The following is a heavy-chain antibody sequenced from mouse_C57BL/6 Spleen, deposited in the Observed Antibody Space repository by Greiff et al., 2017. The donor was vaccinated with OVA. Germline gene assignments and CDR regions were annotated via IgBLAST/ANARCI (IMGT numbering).Heavy chain of an antibody. CDR1: GYTFTSYG. CDR2: IYPRSGNT. V-gene: IGHV1-81*01. D-gene: IGHD1-1*01. Sequence: QVQLQQSGAELARPGASVQLSCKASGYTFTSYGISWVKQRTGQGLEWIGEIYPRSGNTYYNEKFKGKATLTADKSSSTAYMELRSLTSEDSAVYFCAREVEDWYFDVWGTGTTVTVSS. J-gene: IGHJ1*03. CDR3: AREVEDWYFDV.